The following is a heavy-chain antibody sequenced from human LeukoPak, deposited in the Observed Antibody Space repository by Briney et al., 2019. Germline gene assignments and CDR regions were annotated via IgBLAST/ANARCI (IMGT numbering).Heavy chain of an antibody. J-gene: IGHJ4*02. D-gene: IGHD4-17*01. V-gene: IGHV3-7*01. Sequence: PEGSLRLSCAASGFTFSSYWMSWVRQAPGKGLEWVANIKQDGGEKYYLDSVKGRFTVSRDNAKNSLYLQMNSLRAEDTAVYYCARLGARQILEYWGQGTLVTVSS. CDR3: ARLGARQILEY. CDR1: GFTFSSYW. CDR2: IKQDGGEK.